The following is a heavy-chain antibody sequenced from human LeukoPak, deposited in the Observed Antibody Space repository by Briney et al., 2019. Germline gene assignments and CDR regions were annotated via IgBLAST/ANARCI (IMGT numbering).Heavy chain of an antibody. CDR1: GFTFSSYG. V-gene: IGHV3-23*01. D-gene: IGHD3-10*01. CDR3: AKAKAGFDSFSGSSHYYFDY. CDR2: ISGSGGST. J-gene: IGHJ4*02. Sequence: GGTLRLSCAASGFTFSSYGMSWVRQAPGKGLEWVSAISGSGGSTYYADSVKGRFTISRDNSKNTLYLQMNSLRAEDTAVYYCAKAKAGFDSFSGSSHYYFDYWGQGTLVTVSS.